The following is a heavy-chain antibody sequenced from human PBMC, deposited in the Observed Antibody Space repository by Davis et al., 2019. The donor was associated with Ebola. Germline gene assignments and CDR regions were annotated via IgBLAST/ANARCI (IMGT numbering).Heavy chain of an antibody. J-gene: IGHJ4*02. CDR3: AKQSGSRGASYYFDY. CDR2: ISGSGGST. D-gene: IGHD3-3*01. Sequence: GGSLRLSCTAPGFTFGDYAMSWVRQAPGKGLEWVSAISGSGGSTYYADSVKGRFTISRDNSKNTLYLQMNSLRAEDTAVYYCAKQSGSRGASYYFDYWGQGTLVTVSS. V-gene: IGHV3-23*01. CDR1: GFTFGDYA.